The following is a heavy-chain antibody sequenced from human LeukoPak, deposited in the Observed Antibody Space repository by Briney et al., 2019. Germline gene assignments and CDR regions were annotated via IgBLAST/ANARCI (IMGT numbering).Heavy chain of an antibody. CDR2: IYPGDSDT. D-gene: IGHD5-12*01. J-gene: IGHJ4*02. Sequence: GAALQISCKGSGCRFTSYWIGWVRRLPGKGLEWMGIIYPGDSDTRYSPSFQGQVTISADKSISAAYLQWSSLKASDTAMYYCARLGTYSGYDAIDYWGQGTLVTVSS. CDR3: ARLGTYSGYDAIDY. CDR1: GCRFTSYW. V-gene: IGHV5-51*01.